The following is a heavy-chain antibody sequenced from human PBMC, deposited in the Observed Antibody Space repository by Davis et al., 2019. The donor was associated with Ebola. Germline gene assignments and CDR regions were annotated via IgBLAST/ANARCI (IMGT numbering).Heavy chain of an antibody. Sequence: GGSLRLSCAASGFTFSSYAMSWVRQAPGKGLEWVSAISGSGGSTYYADSVKGRFTISRDNSNNTLFLQMNSVRAEDTAVYYCARHVYGDFWFFDLWGRGTRVTVSS. V-gene: IGHV3-23*01. D-gene: IGHD4-17*01. CDR3: ARHVYGDFWFFDL. CDR1: GFTFSSYA. J-gene: IGHJ2*01. CDR2: ISGSGGST.